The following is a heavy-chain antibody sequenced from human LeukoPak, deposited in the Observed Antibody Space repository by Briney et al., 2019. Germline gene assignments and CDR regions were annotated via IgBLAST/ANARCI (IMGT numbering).Heavy chain of an antibody. CDR1: GGSICGYY. V-gene: IGHV4-4*07. Sequence: SETLSLTCTVSGGSICGYYWNWVRQPAGKGREYVGRIYTSGSTNYNPSLRRRVTISVATSKNQFSLKLSSVTAADTAVYYCACTDYSSSPFDYWGQGILVTVSS. CDR2: IYTSGST. J-gene: IGHJ4*02. CDR3: ACTDYSSSPFDY. D-gene: IGHD6-6*01.